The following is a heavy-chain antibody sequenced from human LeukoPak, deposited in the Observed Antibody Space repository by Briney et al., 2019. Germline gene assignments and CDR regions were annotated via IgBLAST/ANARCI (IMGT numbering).Heavy chain of an antibody. CDR3: ARDVAAAGIGHYYDYGMDV. CDR1: GGSISSYY. Sequence: SETLSLTCTVSGGSISSYYWSWVRQPAGQGLEWIGHIYTSGSTNYNPSLKSRVTMSVDTSKNQFSLKLSSVTAADTAVYYCARDVAAAGIGHYYDYGMDVWGQGTTVTVSS. CDR2: IYTSGST. D-gene: IGHD6-13*01. J-gene: IGHJ6*02. V-gene: IGHV4-4*07.